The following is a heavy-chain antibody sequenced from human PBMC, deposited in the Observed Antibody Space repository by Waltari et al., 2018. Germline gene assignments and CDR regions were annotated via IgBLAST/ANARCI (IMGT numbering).Heavy chain of an antibody. CDR2: ISWNSGSI. CDR3: AKGEAGGQLVAQGFDY. V-gene: IGHV3-9*03. CDR1: GFTFDDYA. D-gene: IGHD6-13*01. J-gene: IGHJ4*02. Sequence: EVQLVESGGGLVQPGRSLRLSCAASGFTFDDYAMHWVRQAPGKGLGWVSGISWNSGSIGYADSVKGRFTISRDNAKNSLYLQMNSLRAEDMALYYCAKGEAGGQLVAQGFDYWGQGTLVTVSS.